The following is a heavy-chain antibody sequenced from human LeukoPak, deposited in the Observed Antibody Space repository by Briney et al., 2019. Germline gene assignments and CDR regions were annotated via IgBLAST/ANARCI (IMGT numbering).Heavy chain of an antibody. CDR2: IIPIFGTA. CDR1: GGTFSSNT. J-gene: IGHJ3*02. D-gene: IGHD2-15*01. Sequence: ASVKVSCKASGGTFSSNTISWVRQAPGQGLECMGGIIPIFGTANYAQKFQGRVTITADESPSTAYMELSSLRYEDTAVYYCARVWCSGGSCYSSRGAFDIWGQGTMVTVSS. CDR3: ARVWCSGGSCYSSRGAFDI. V-gene: IGHV1-69*13.